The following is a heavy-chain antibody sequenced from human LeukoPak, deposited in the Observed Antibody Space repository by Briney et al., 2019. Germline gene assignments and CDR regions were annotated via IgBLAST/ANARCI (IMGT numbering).Heavy chain of an antibody. J-gene: IGHJ6*03. CDR3: ARAQWRTYSYYYMDV. CDR1: GFTLSDHW. D-gene: IGHD6-19*01. V-gene: IGHV3-7*03. CDR2: INEDGATK. Sequence: GGSLRLSCAASGFTLSDHWMAWVPWAPGKGLEWVANINEDGATKNYVDSVKRRFTISRDSAKNSLHLQMNSLRGEDTAMYYCARAQWRTYSYYYMDVWGKGTTVTVSS.